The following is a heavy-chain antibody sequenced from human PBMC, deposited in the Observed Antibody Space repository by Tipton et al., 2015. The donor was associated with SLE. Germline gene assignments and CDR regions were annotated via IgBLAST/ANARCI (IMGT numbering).Heavy chain of an antibody. CDR1: GGSISSYY. CDR3: ARRDVDTAMVDAFDI. Sequence: TLSLTCTVSGGSISSYYWSWIRQPPGKGLEWIGYIYYSGSTNYNPSLKSRVTISVDTSKNQFSLKLSSVTAADTAVYYCARRDVDTAMVDAFDIWGQGTMVTVSS. CDR2: IYYSGST. J-gene: IGHJ3*02. D-gene: IGHD5-18*01. V-gene: IGHV4-59*08.